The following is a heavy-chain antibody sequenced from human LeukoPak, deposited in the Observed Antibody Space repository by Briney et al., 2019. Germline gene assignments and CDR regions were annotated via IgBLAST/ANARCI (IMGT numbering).Heavy chain of an antibody. D-gene: IGHD1-7*01. V-gene: IGHV3-23*01. J-gene: IGHJ6*02. CDR2: IRGSGGST. CDR3: AKGTSPYYYGMDV. Sequence: GGSLRLSCATSGFTFSSYAMSWVRQAPGKGRGWVSAIRGSGGSTYYADSVKGRFTISRDNSKNTLYLQMNSLRAEDTAVYYCAKGTSPYYYGMDVWGQGTTVTVSS. CDR1: GFTFSSYA.